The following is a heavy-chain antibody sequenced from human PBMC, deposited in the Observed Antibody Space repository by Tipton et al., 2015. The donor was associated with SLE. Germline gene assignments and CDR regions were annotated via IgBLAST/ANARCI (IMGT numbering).Heavy chain of an antibody. D-gene: IGHD6-19*01. V-gene: IGHV4-34*01. J-gene: IGHJ4*02. CDR1: GGSFSGYY. CDR2: INHSGST. CDR3: ARGRDPKDIAVAGLFDY. Sequence: LRLSCAVYGGSFSGYYWSWIRQPPGKGLEWIGEINHSGSTNYNPSLKSRVTISVDTSKNQFSLKLSSVTAADTAVYYCARGRDPKDIAVAGLFDYWGQGTLVTVSS.